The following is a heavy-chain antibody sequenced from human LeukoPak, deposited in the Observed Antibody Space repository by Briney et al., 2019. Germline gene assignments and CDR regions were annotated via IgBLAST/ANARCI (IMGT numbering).Heavy chain of an antibody. V-gene: IGHV3-73*01. CDR1: GYTFTGYY. CDR2: IRSKANNYAT. D-gene: IGHD4-17*01. CDR3: SSPIHYGDYDYYYGLDV. J-gene: IGHJ6*02. Sequence: KVSCKASGYTFTGYYMHWVRQASGKGLEWVGRIRSKANNYATVYAASVKGRFTISRDDSKNTAYLQMNSLKPEDTAVYYCSSPIHYGDYDYYYGLDVWGQGTTVTVSS.